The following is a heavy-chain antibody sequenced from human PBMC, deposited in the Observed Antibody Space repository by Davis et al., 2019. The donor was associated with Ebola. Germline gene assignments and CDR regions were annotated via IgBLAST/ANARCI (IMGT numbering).Heavy chain of an antibody. J-gene: IGHJ4*02. CDR3: ARMDLITTIFDY. Sequence: GESLKISCAASAFTFSSYAMSWVRQAPGKGLEWVSTITGSGDSTYDADSVKGRFTISRDNSKNTLYLQMDSLRVEDTAVYYCARMDLITTIFDYWGQGALVTVSS. CDR1: AFTFSSYA. D-gene: IGHD3-22*01. CDR2: ITGSGDST. V-gene: IGHV3-23*01.